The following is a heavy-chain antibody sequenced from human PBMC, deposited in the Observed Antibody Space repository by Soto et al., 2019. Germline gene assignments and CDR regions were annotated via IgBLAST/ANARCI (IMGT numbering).Heavy chain of an antibody. CDR3: ARDEEESENNWFDP. V-gene: IGHV3-33*01. CDR2: IWYDGSNK. D-gene: IGHD3-10*01. CDR1: GFTFSSYG. J-gene: IGHJ5*02. Sequence: GGSLRLSCAASGFTFSSYGMHWVRQAPGKGLEWVAVIWYDGSNKYYADSVKGRFTISRDNSKNTLYLQMNSLRAEDTAVYYCARDEEESENNWFDPWGQGTLVTVSS.